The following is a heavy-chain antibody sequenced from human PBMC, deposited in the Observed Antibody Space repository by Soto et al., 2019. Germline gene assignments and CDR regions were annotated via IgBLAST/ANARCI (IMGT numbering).Heavy chain of an antibody. V-gene: IGHV3-23*01. CDR2: ISGSGGSI. CDR3: AKGGGDSLRYGMDV. J-gene: IGHJ6*02. CDR1: GFIFSSSA. D-gene: IGHD2-21*02. Sequence: GGSLRLSSSASGFIFSSSAMNWVRQAPGKGLEWVSAISGSGGSIYYADSVKGRFTISRDNSKTTLYLQMDSLRAEDTAVYYCAKGGGDSLRYGMDVWGQGTTVTVSS.